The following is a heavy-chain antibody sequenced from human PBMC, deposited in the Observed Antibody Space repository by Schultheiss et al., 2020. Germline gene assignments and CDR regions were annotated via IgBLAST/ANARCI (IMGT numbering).Heavy chain of an antibody. V-gene: IGHV3-21*01. CDR2: ISSSSSYI. J-gene: IGHJ6*02. Sequence: GGSLRLSCAASGFTFSSYSMNWVRQAPGKGLEWVSSISSSSSYIYYADSVKGRFTISRDNAKNTLYLQMNSLRADDTAVYYCARDPKLRSAPETSLYFYSGLDVWGQGTTVTVSS. CDR3: ARDPKLRSAPETSLYFYSGLDV. CDR1: GFTFSSYS.